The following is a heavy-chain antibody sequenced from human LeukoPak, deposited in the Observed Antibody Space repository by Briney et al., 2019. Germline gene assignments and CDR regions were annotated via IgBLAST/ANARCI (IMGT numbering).Heavy chain of an antibody. J-gene: IGHJ4*02. Sequence: GGSLRLSCAASGFTFSDYYMSWIRQAPGKGLEWVANINQDGTEKYYVDSVKGRFTISRDNAKNSLYLQMNSLRAEDTAVYYCARDLAGYCSGGSCYRTFDYWGQGTLVTVSS. V-gene: IGHV3-7*01. CDR1: GFTFSDYY. CDR2: INQDGTEK. CDR3: ARDLAGYCSGGSCYRTFDY. D-gene: IGHD2-15*01.